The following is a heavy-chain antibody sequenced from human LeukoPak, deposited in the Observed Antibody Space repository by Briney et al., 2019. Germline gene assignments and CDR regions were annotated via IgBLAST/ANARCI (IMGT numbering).Heavy chain of an antibody. J-gene: IGHJ4*02. D-gene: IGHD5-24*01. CDR1: GASISDYY. Sequence: SETLSLTCTVSGASISDYYWSWIRRPPGRGLEWIGYIYYTGSTNYNPSLRSRVTMSVDTSKNQFSLKLTSVAAADTAVYYCARNRWLDFWGQGTLVTVSS. CDR2: IYYTGST. V-gene: IGHV4-59*01. CDR3: ARNRWLDF.